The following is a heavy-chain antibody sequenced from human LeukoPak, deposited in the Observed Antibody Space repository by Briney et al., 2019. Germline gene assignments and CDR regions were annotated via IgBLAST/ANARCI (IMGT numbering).Heavy chain of an antibody. CDR3: ARQTVTTDY. D-gene: IGHD4-11*01. CDR2: IYTSGST. Sequence: SQTLSLTCTVSGDSISSGSYYWSWIRQPAGKGLEWIGRIYTSGSTNYNPSLKSRVTISVDTSKNQFSLKLSSVTAADTAVYYCARQTVTTDYWGQGTLVTVSS. V-gene: IGHV4-61*02. CDR1: GDSISSGSYY. J-gene: IGHJ4*02.